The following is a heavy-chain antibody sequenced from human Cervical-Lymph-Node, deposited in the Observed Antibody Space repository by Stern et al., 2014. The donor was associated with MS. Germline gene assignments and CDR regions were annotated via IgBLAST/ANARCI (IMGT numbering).Heavy chain of an antibody. CDR2: IYSDGST. V-gene: IGHV4-59*02. CDR3: ARVTGRGTRQNWFDS. CDR1: GGSVSSKY. D-gene: IGHD1-26*01. Sequence: QLQLQESGPGLVKPSETVSLTCAVSGGSVSSKYWNWIRQPPGKGLEWIGDIYSDGSTNYNPSLKSRVVISLDTSTNQFSLSLTSVTAADTAVYYCARVTGRGTRQNWFDSWGQGTLVTVSS. J-gene: IGHJ5*01.